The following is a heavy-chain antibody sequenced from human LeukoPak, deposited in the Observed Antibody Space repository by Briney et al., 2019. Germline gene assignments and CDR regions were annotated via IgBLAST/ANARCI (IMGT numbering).Heavy chain of an antibody. J-gene: IGHJ4*02. CDR1: GFTFSSYS. Sequence: GGSLRLSCAASGFTFSSYSMNWVRQAPGKGLEWVSSISGTSIYIYYADSVRGRFTISRDTARNPLYLQINSLRAEDTAVYYCARLRDGYTDFDYWGQGTLVTVSS. V-gene: IGHV3-21*01. CDR3: ARLRDGYTDFDY. CDR2: ISGTSIYI. D-gene: IGHD5-24*01.